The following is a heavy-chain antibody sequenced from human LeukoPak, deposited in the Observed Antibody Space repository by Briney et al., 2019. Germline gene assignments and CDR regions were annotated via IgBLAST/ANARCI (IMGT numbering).Heavy chain of an antibody. CDR2: ISHDGII. CDR1: GFTFSSYV. Sequence: PGGSLRLSCETAGFTFSSYVMHWVRRTPGKGLVWVSRISHDGIISYADSVKGRFAISRDNAKNTLILQMNSLRVEDTAVYYCARDWVYKIDYWGRGTLVTVPS. V-gene: IGHV3-74*01. D-gene: IGHD5-24*01. CDR3: ARDWVYKIDY. J-gene: IGHJ4*02.